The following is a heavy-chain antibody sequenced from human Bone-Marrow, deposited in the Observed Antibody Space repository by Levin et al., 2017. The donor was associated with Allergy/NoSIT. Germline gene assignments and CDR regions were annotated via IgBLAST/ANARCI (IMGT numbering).Heavy chain of an antibody. CDR1: GDSISSYY. J-gene: IGHJ3*02. CDR2: VHFGGST. V-gene: IGHV4-59*08. CDR3: AGQDVADVTIFGVVIPHGPFDI. D-gene: IGHD3-3*01. Sequence: PSETLSLTCTVSGDSISSYYWSWIRQPPGKGLEWIGYVHFGGSTNYNPSLKSRVTISVDTSKNQFSLKLSSVTAADTAVYYCAGQDVADVTIFGVVIPHGPFDIWGQGTMVTVSS.